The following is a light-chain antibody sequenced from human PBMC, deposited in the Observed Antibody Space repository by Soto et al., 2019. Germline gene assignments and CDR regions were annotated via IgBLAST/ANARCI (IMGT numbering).Light chain of an antibody. J-gene: IGKJ5*01. V-gene: IGKV3D-20*02. CDR3: QHFRA. CDR2: GAS. CDR1: QSVSSSF. Sequence: EIVLTQSPATLRLTPGERATLSCRASQSVSSSFLAWYQQKRGQPPRLLIYGASSRATGIPDRFSGSGSGTGFTLTLSGVEPDDFAVYYCQHFRAFGQGTRLEI.